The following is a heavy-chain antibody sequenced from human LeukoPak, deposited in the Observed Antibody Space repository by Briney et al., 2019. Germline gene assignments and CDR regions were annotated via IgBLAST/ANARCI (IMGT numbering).Heavy chain of an antibody. CDR1: GFTFSSYA. CDR2: ISGSGGST. D-gene: IGHD6-19*01. J-gene: IGHJ4*02. CDR3: AKAPDVAVAGTTLDY. V-gene: IGHV3-23*01. Sequence: GGSLRLSCAASGFTFSSYAMSWVRQAPGKGLEWVSAISGSGGSTYYAASVKGRFTISRDNSKNTLYLQMNSLRAEDTAVYYCAKAPDVAVAGTTLDYWGQGTLVTVSS.